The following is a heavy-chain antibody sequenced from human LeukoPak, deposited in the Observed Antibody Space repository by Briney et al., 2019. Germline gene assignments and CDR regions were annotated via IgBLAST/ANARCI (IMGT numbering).Heavy chain of an antibody. CDR2: IYTSGST. D-gene: IGHD6-19*01. CDR1: GGSISSGSYY. Sequence: KPSETRSLTCTVSGGSISSGSYYWSWIRQPAGKGLEWIGRIYTSGSTNYDPSLKSRVTISVDTSKNQFSLKLSSLTAADTAVYYCARVDSSGWIDYWGQGTLVTVSS. CDR3: ARVDSSGWIDY. V-gene: IGHV4-61*02. J-gene: IGHJ4*02.